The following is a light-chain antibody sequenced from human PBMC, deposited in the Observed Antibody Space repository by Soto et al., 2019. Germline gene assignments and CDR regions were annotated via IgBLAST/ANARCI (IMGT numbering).Light chain of an antibody. CDR3: QQYGSLPQS. V-gene: IGKV3-20*01. CDR1: QSVSSSY. Sequence: EIVLTQSPGTLSLSPGERATLSCRASQSVSSSYLAWYQQKPGQAPRLLIYGASSRATGIPDRLSGSGSGTAFTLTISRLEPEDFAVYYCQQYGSLPQSFGQGTKLEIK. J-gene: IGKJ2*03. CDR2: GAS.